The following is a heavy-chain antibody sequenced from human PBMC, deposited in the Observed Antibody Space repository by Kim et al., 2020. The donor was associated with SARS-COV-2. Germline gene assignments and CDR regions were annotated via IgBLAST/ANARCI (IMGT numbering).Heavy chain of an antibody. Sequence: GGSLRLSCAASGFTFSSYAMSWVRQAPGKGLEWVSAISGSGGSTYYADSVKGRFTISRDNSKNTLYLQMNSLRAEDTAVYYCAKDTYNELFGAGVPDYFGYWGQGALVTVSS. CDR2: ISGSGGST. CDR3: AKDTYNELFGAGVPDYFGY. CDR1: GFTFSSYA. D-gene: IGHD3-3*01. J-gene: IGHJ4*02. V-gene: IGHV3-23*01.